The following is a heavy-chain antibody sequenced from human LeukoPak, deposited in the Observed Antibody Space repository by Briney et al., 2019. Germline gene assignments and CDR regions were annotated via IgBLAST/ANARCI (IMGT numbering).Heavy chain of an antibody. CDR1: GYTFTSYG. CDR3: ARGRLWFGDYYYYMDV. J-gene: IGHJ6*03. Sequence: WASVKVSCKASGYTFTSYGISWVRQAPGQGLEWMGWISAYNGNTNYAQKLQGRVTMTTDTSTSTAYMELRSLRSDDTAVYYCARGRLWFGDYYYYMDVWGKGTTVTISS. V-gene: IGHV1-18*01. D-gene: IGHD3-10*01. CDR2: ISAYNGNT.